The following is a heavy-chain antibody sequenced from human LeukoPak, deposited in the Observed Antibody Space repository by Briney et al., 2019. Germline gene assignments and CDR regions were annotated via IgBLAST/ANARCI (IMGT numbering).Heavy chain of an antibody. D-gene: IGHD3-10*01. CDR1: GFTFSSYG. V-gene: IGHV3-30*02. CDR3: AKDDPPSGSGSYHSGLAFDI. J-gene: IGHJ3*02. CDR2: IRYDGSNK. Sequence: GGSLTLSCAASGFTFSSYGMHWVRQAPGKGLEWVAFIRYDGSNKYYADSVKGRFTISRDNSKNTLYLQMNSLRAEDTAVYYCAKDDPPSGSGSYHSGLAFDIWGQGTMVTVSS.